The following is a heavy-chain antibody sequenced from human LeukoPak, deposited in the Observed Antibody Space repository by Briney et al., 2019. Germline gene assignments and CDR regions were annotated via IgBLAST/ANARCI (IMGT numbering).Heavy chain of an antibody. J-gene: IGHJ4*02. CDR1: GFTFSDYY. V-gene: IGHV3-11*01. D-gene: IGHD6-6*01. CDR3: ARLRINLGSSDY. Sequence: GGSLRLSCAASGFTFSDYYMSWIRQAPGKGLEWVSYIIDTASPIFYADSVKGRFTTSRDNAKNSLFLQMNSLRAEDTAVYYCARLRINLGSSDYWGQGALVTVSS. CDR2: IIDTASPI.